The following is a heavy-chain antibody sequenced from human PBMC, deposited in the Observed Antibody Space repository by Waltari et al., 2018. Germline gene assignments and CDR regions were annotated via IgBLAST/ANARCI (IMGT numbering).Heavy chain of an antibody. D-gene: IGHD1-26*01. CDR2: ISGSGIST. CDR3: AKDGRYWTRIAKYFQH. Sequence: EVQLVESGGAFVQPGGSLRLSCAASGFTFSSFAMSWVRQAPGKGLEWVSGISGSGISTYYADSVKGRFTISRDTSKNTLYLQMNSLRAEDTAVYYCAKDGRYWTRIAKYFQHWGQGTLVTVSS. J-gene: IGHJ1*01. CDR1: GFTFSSFA. V-gene: IGHV3-23*04.